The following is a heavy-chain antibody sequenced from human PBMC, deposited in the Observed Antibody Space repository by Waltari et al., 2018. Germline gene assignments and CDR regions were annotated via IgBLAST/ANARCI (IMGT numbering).Heavy chain of an antibody. D-gene: IGHD6-13*01. CDR2: IYHSGST. CDR1: RCSW. J-gene: IGHJ4*02. V-gene: IGHV4-4*02. Sequence: RCSWWSWVRQPPGKGLEWIGEIYHSGSTNYNPSLKSRVTISVDKSKNQFSLKLSSVTAADTAVYYCARGRGQQLVGGLDYWGQGTLVTVSS. CDR3: ARGRGQQLVGGLDY.